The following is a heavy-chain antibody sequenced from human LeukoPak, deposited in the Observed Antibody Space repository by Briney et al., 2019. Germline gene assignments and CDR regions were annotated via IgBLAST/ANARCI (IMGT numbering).Heavy chain of an antibody. Sequence: PSETLSLTCTVSGGSISSSSYYWGWIRQPPGKGLEWIGRIYYSGSTYYNPSLKSRVNISVDTSKNQFSLKLSSVTAADTAVYYCARRLTYCGGDCYLFPFDYWGQGTLVTVSS. J-gene: IGHJ4*02. CDR2: IYYSGST. CDR3: ARRLTYCGGDCYLFPFDY. D-gene: IGHD2-21*02. CDR1: GGSISSSSYY. V-gene: IGHV4-39*01.